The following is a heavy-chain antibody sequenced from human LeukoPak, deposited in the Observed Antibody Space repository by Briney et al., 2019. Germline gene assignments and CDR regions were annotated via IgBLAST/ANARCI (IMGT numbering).Heavy chain of an antibody. J-gene: IGHJ2*01. D-gene: IGHD6-13*01. CDR2: IYYSGST. Sequence: PSETLSLTCTVSGGSISSYYWSWIRQPPGKGLEWIGYIYYSGSTNYNPSLTSRVTISVDTSKNQFSLTLSSGTAADTAVYYCARDDSSSFDVWGLGTLVTVSS. CDR3: ARDDSSSFDV. CDR1: GGSISSYY. V-gene: IGHV4-59*01.